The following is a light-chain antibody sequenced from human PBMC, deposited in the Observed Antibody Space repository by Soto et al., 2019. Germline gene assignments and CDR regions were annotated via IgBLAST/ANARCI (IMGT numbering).Light chain of an antibody. J-gene: IGLJ1*01. CDR3: CSYAGGHIHYI. V-gene: IGLV2-11*01. Sequence: QSALTQPRSVAGSPGQSVTFSCTGTSSDVGGYNYVSWYRQYPGEAPKLLIYDVTERLSGVPDRFSGSKSGNTASLTISGLQAEDEADYYCCSYAGGHIHYIIGTGTKVTVL. CDR1: SSDVGGYNY. CDR2: DVT.